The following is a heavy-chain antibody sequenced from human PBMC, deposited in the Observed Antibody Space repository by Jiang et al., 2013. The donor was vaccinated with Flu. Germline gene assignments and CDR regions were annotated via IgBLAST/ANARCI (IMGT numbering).Heavy chain of an antibody. CDR1: GFTFSNAW. V-gene: IGHV3-15*01. J-gene: IGHJ3*02. Sequence: VQLLESGGGLVRPGGSLRLSCAASGFTFSNAWMYWVRQAPGKGLEWVGRIKSNFVGGTTDYAASVKDRFTISRDDSKNIMYLQINSLKPEDTAVYYCTTDWGSGSYYKNFFDIWGQGTMVTVSS. CDR2: IKSNFVGGTT. CDR3: TTDWGSGSYYKNFFDI. D-gene: IGHD3-10*01.